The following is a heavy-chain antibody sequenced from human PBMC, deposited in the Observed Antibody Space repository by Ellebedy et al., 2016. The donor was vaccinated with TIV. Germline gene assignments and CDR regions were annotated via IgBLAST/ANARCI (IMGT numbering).Heavy chain of an antibody. CDR1: GDSVSSNSAA. J-gene: IGHJ4*02. D-gene: IGHD7-27*01. CDR2: TYYRSKWYN. V-gene: IGHV6-1*01. CDR3: ARTGDRGRAFDY. Sequence: SQTLSLTXXISGDSVSSNSAAWNWIRQSPSRGLEWLGRTYYRSKWYNDYAVSVKSRITINPDTSKNHFSLQLNSVTPEDTAVYYCARTGDRGRAFDYWGQGTLVTVSS.